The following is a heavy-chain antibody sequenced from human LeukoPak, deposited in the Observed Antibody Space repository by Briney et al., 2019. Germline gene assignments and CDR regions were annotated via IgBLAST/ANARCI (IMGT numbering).Heavy chain of an antibody. D-gene: IGHD6-13*01. J-gene: IGHJ6*02. V-gene: IGHV3-30*18. CDR1: GFTFSSYG. Sequence: PGGSLKLSCAASGFTFSSYGMHWVRQAPGKGLEWVAVISYDGSNKYYADSVKGRFTISRDNSKNTLYLQMNSLRAEDTAVYYCAKGIAAAGTGGVRYYYYGMDVWGQGTTVTVSS. CDR2: ISYDGSNK. CDR3: AKGIAAAGTGGVRYYYYGMDV.